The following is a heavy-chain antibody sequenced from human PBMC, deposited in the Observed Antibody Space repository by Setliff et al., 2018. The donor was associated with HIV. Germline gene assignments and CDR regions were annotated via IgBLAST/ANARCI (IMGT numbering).Heavy chain of an antibody. V-gene: IGHV3-74*01. CDR2: INGDGSST. CDR3: ARGYSSGYRIDY. CDR1: GFTFSSYW. Sequence: GGSLRLSCAASGFTFSSYWMHWVRQAPGKGLVWVSRINGDGSSTTYADSVQGRFTISRDSAKNTLSLQMNSLRAEDTAVYYCARGYSSGYRIDYWGQGTLVTVSS. D-gene: IGHD3-22*01. J-gene: IGHJ4*02.